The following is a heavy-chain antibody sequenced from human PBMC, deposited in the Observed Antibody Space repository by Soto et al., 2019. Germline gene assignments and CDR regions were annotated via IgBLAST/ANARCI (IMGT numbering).Heavy chain of an antibody. Sequence: EVQLVESGGGLIQPGGSLRLSCAASGFTVSTSYMTWVRQAPGKGLEWVSVIYSGGSTYYSDSVEGRFTISRDNSKNTLYLQMNSLRAEDTAVYYCARNSVPLSYYFDYWGQGTLVTVSS. CDR3: ARNSVPLSYYFDY. CDR1: GFTVSTSY. V-gene: IGHV3-53*01. J-gene: IGHJ4*02. CDR2: IYSGGST. D-gene: IGHD2-2*01.